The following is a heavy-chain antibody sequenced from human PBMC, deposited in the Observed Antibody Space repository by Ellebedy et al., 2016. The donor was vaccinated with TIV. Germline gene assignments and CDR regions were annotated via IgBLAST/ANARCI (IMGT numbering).Heavy chain of an antibody. CDR2: IYHSAT. J-gene: IGHJ6*02. CDR1: GDSISSDGYS. D-gene: IGHD5-12*01. CDR3: ARAGKVATTGMDV. V-gene: IGHV4-30-2*01. Sequence: MPSETLSLTCAVSGDSISSDGYSWSWIRQPPGKGLEWIGYIYHSATYYNPSLNSRVTISVDRSKNQFSLKLSSVTAADTAVYYCARAGKVATTGMDVWGQGTTVTVSS.